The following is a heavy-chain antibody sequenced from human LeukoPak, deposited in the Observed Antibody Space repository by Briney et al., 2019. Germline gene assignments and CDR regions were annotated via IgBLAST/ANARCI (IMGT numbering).Heavy chain of an antibody. D-gene: IGHD3-3*01. CDR2: IIRDGSSI. CDR3: ARDTITSSRFFDV. CDR1: GFTFSSYA. Sequence: GGSLRLSCAVSGFTFSSYAMSWVRQAPGKGLVWVSRIIRDGSSINYADSVKGRFTISRDDAKNTLYLQMNSLRAEDTAVYYCARDTITSSRFFDVWGRGTLVTVSS. V-gene: IGHV3-74*01. J-gene: IGHJ2*01.